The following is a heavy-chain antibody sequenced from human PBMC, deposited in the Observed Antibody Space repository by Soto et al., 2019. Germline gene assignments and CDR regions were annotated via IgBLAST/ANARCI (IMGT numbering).Heavy chain of an antibody. CDR3: ARHRDSSGWLVWFDP. V-gene: IGHV4-39*01. CDR2: IYYSGRT. CDR1: GGSISSSSYY. Sequence: QLQLQESGPGLVKPSETLSLTCTVSGGSISSSSYYWGWIRQPPGKGLEGIGSIYYSGRTYYNPSLKSRVTISVDTSKNQFSLKLSSVTAADTAVYYCARHRDSSGWLVWFDPWGQGTLVTVSS. D-gene: IGHD6-19*01. J-gene: IGHJ5*02.